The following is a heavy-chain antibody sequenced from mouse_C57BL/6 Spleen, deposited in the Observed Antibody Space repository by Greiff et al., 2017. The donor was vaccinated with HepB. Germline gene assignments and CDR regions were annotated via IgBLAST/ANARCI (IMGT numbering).Heavy chain of an antibody. J-gene: IGHJ4*01. V-gene: IGHV1-54*01. CDR2: INPGSGGT. CDR1: GYAFTNYL. D-gene: IGHD1-1*02. CDR3: ARWWYAMDY. Sequence: QVQLQQSGAELVRPGTSVKVSCKASGYAFTNYLIEWVKQRPGQGLEWIGVINPGSGGTNYNEKFKGKATLTADKSSSTAYMQLSSLTSEDSAVYCCARWWYAMDYWGQGTSVTVSS.